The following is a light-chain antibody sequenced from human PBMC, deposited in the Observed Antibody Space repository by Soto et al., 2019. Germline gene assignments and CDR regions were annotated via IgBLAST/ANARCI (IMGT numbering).Light chain of an antibody. V-gene: IGKV3-15*01. CDR1: QGVATT. CDR2: NAY. J-gene: IGKJ4*01. CDR3: QHYKTWPLA. Sequence: EIVMTQSPASLSVSPGESVTLSCRASQGVATTLAWYRQQPGQAPRLLIYNAYIRASGVPARFSGSGSGTEFTLTISSLQSEDFAVYYCQHYKTWPLAFGGGTKVEIK.